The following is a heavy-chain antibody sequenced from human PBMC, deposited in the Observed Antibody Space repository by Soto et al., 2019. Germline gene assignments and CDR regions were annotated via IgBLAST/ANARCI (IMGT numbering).Heavy chain of an antibody. D-gene: IGHD4-17*01. CDR2: IYYAGST. J-gene: IGHJ4*02. CDR3: ARRYGDYLDY. V-gene: IGHV4-30-4*01. CDR1: GGSISSGDYY. Sequence: PSETLSLTCTVSGGSISSGDYYWSWIRQPPGKGLEWIGYIYYAGSTKYNPSLNSRVTISVDTSKNQFSLTVTSVTAADTAVYYCARRYGDYLDYWGQGTLVTVSS.